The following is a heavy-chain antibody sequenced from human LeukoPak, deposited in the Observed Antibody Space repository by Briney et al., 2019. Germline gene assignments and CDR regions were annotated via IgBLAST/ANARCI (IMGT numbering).Heavy chain of an antibody. J-gene: IGHJ4*02. CDR3: ARRPTYYYDSSGYYQGGPFDY. CDR2: INHSGST. V-gene: IGHV4-34*01. CDR1: GGSFSGYY. D-gene: IGHD3-22*01. Sequence: SETLSLTCAVYGGSFSGYYWSWIRQPPGKGLEWIGEINHSGSTNYNPSLKSRVTISVDTSKNQFSLKLSSVTAADTAVYYCARRPTYYYDSSGYYQGGPFDYWGQGTLVTVSS.